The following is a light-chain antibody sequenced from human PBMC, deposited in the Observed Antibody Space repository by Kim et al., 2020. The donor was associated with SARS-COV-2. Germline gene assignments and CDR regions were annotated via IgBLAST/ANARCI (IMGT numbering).Light chain of an antibody. Sequence: EIVLTQCPATLSVSTGERATLSCRTRQSVSSNLARYQLKPGQAPRLLIYGASTSATGILARFRGSGSWTEFTPTISSLQSEDFAVYYCQQYNNRPWTFGQGTKVEIK. J-gene: IGKJ1*01. CDR3: QQYNNRPWT. V-gene: IGKV3-15*01. CDR2: GAS. CDR1: QSVSSN.